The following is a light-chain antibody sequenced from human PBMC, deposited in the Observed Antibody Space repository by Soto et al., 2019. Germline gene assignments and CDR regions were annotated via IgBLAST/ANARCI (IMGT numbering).Light chain of an antibody. Sequence: QSVLTQPPSVSAAPGQTVTISCSGSSSSVGHESVSWYQSLPGTAPKLLIYDNYKRPSGIPDRFSGSQSGTSDTLGITGLQTGEEADYYCGPWDTTLNVWVFGGGTKLTVL. V-gene: IGLV1-51*01. J-gene: IGLJ3*02. CDR2: DNY. CDR3: GPWDTTLNVWV. CDR1: SSSVGHES.